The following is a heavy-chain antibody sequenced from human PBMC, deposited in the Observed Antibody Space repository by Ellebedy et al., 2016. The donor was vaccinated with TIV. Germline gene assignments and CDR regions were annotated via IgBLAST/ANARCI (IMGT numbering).Heavy chain of an antibody. V-gene: IGHV3-13*01. CDR3: VSGPRGTFDY. D-gene: IGHD3-16*01. CDR1: GFTFSNYD. Sequence: GESLKISCAASGFTFSNYDVHWVRQATGKGLEWVSSIGTGGDTYYPGSVKGRFTISRENAKNSLYLQMNSLRVGDTAVYFCVSGPRGTFDYWGQGTLVIVSS. CDR2: IGTGGDT. J-gene: IGHJ4*02.